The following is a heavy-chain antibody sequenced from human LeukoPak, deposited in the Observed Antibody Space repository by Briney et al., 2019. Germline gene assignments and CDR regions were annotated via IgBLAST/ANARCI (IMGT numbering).Heavy chain of an antibody. D-gene: IGHD6-6*01. CDR1: GGSISGYY. J-gene: IGHJ6*02. CDR2: IYYSGST. CDR3: ARGAYSSSEHYYYGMDV. Sequence: KPSETLSLTCTVSGGSISGYYWSWIRQPPGKGLEWIGYIYYSGSTNYNPSLKSRVTISVDTSKNQFSLKLNSVTAADTAVYYCARGAYSSSEHYYYGMDVWGQGTTVTVSS. V-gene: IGHV4-59*01.